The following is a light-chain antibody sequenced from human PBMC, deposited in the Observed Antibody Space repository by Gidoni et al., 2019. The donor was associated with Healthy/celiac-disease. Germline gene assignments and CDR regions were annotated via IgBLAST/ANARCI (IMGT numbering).Light chain of an antibody. J-gene: IGLJ2*01. Sequence: QSALTQPASVSGSPGQSITISCTGTSSDVGGYHYVSWYQQHPGKAPNLMIYDVSNRPSGVSKRFSGSKSGNTASLTISGLQAEDEADYYCSSYTSSSTLVFGGGTKLPVL. V-gene: IGLV2-14*03. CDR2: DVS. CDR3: SSYTSSSTLV. CDR1: SSDVGGYHY.